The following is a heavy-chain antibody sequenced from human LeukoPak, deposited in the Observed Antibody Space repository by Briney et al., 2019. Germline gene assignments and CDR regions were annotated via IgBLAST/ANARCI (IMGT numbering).Heavy chain of an antibody. CDR1: GFTFSSYA. J-gene: IGHJ4*02. V-gene: IGHV3-23*01. Sequence: QAGGSLRLSCAASGFTFSSYAMSWVRQAPGKGLEWFSAISGSGGSTYYADSVKGRFTISRDNSKNTLYLQMNSLRAEDTAVYYCAKVTSGWYRGGFDYWGQGTLVTVSS. D-gene: IGHD6-19*01. CDR2: ISGSGGST. CDR3: AKVTSGWYRGGFDY.